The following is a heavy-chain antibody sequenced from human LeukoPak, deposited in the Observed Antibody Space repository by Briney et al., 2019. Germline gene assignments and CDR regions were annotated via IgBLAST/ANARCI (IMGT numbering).Heavy chain of an antibody. Sequence: GASVKVSCKASGYTFTSYGISWVRQAPGQGLEWMGWISAYNGNTNYAQKLQGRVTMTTDTSTSTAYMELRSLRSDDTAVYYCARERRKQSVRSYYYYGMDVWGQGTTVTVSS. CDR2: ISAYNGNT. CDR3: ARERRKQSVRSYYYYGMDV. D-gene: IGHD3-10*01. CDR1: GYTFTSYG. V-gene: IGHV1-18*01. J-gene: IGHJ6*02.